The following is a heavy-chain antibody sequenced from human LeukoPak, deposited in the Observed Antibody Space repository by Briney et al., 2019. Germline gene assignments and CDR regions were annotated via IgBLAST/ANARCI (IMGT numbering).Heavy chain of an antibody. CDR2: INPDGSTT. Sequence: GGSLRLSCSASGFSFGQYWMSWVRRGPGKGLDWVASINPDGSTTRYVDSVRGRFTISRDNAQNTLYLQMNSLRAEDTGIYYCARLFGGVTTYDYWGQGAQVTVSS. CDR1: GFSFGQYW. J-gene: IGHJ4*02. V-gene: IGHV3-7*01. CDR3: ARLFGGVTTYDY. D-gene: IGHD3-10*02.